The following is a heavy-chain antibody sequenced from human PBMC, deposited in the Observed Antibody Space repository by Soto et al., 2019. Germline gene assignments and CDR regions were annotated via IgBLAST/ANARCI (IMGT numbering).Heavy chain of an antibody. D-gene: IGHD3-16*01. Sequence: EVQLLESGGGLVQPARSLRLSCTVSGFTFSSYAVNWVRQAPGKALEWVSAIDGSGASTYYADSVKGRFTISRDNSNKALFLRMDNWRAEGTAVFYFSEGGFGENFGGPPDYWGQGSLVIVSS. J-gene: IGHJ4*02. CDR2: IDGSGAST. V-gene: IGHV3-23*01. CDR1: GFTFSSYA. CDR3: SEGGFGENFGGPPDY.